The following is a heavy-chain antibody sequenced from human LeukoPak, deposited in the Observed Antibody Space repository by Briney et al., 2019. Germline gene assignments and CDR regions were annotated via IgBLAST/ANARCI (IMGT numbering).Heavy chain of an antibody. CDR3: ARQTAVAAIYWYFDL. V-gene: IGHV4-59*08. J-gene: IGHJ2*01. D-gene: IGHD6-19*01. Sequence: SETLSLTCTVSGGSISSYYWSWIRQPPGKGLEWIGYIYYSGTTNYNSSLKSRVTISVDTSKNQFSLKLSSVTAADTAVYYCARQTAVAAIYWYFDLWGRGTLVTVSS. CDR1: GGSISSYY. CDR2: IYYSGTT.